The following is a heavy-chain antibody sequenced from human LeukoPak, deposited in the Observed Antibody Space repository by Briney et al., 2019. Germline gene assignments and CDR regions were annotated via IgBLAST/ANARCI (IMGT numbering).Heavy chain of an antibody. CDR3: ARQGIAVAGTNWFDP. J-gene: IGHJ5*02. CDR2: IYYSGST. V-gene: IGHV4-39*01. Sequence: SETLSLTCTVSGGSISNSSYYWGWIRQPPGKGLEWIGSIYYSGSTYYNPSLKSRVTISVDTSKNQFSLKLSSVTAADTAVYYCARQGIAVAGTNWFDPWGQGTLVTVSS. D-gene: IGHD6-19*01. CDR1: GGSISNSSYY.